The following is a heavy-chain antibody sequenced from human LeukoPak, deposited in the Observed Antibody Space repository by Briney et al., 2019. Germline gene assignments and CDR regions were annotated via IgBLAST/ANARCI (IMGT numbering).Heavy chain of an antibody. CDR1: GFTFSSYA. V-gene: IGHV3-30-3*01. Sequence: GGSLRLSCAASGFTFSSYAMHWVRQAPGKGLEWVAVISYDGSNKYYADSVKGRFTISRDNAKNSLYLQMNSLRAEDTAVYYCARPPPTLYVYCSGGSCGMDVWGQGTTVTVSS. J-gene: IGHJ6*02. D-gene: IGHD2-15*01. CDR2: ISYDGSNK. CDR3: ARPPPTLYVYCSGGSCGMDV.